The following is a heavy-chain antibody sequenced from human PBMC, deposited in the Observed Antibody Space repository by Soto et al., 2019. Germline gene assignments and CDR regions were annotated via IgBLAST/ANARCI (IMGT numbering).Heavy chain of an antibody. V-gene: IGHV3-7*01. Sequence: LRLSCAASGFTFSRYWMIWVRQAPGKGLEWVANIKQDGTEKNYVGSVKGRFTISRDNARKSLYLQMDSLRAEDTAVYFCARGDTPMITGMDYFDIWGKGTMVTVSS. CDR1: GFTFSRYW. J-gene: IGHJ3*02. D-gene: IGHD5-18*01. CDR3: ARGDTPMITGMDYFDI. CDR2: IKQDGTEK.